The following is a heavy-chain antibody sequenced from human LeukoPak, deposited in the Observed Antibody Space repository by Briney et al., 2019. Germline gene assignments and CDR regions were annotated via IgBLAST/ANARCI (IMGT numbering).Heavy chain of an antibody. Sequence: GGSLRLSYAASGFTFSNYAMSWVRQAPGKGLEWVSVISGSGYYSYYADSVKGRFTVSRDNSKTTLYLQMNSLRADDTAVYYCAKGGPTGSNYFDFWGQGTLVTVSS. D-gene: IGHD1-26*01. CDR1: GFTFSNYA. CDR3: AKGGPTGSNYFDF. V-gene: IGHV3-23*01. J-gene: IGHJ4*02. CDR2: ISGSGYYS.